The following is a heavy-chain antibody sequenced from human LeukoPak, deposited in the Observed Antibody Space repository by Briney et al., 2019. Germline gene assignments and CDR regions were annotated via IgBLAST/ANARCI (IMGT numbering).Heavy chain of an antibody. Sequence: ASVKVSCKASGGTFSSYAIRWVRQAPGQGLEWMGGIIPIFGTANYAQRFQGRVTITADESTSTAYMELSSLRSEDTAVYYCAREASRDGYNCAFDIWGQGTMVTVSS. CDR1: GGTFSSYA. V-gene: IGHV1-69*13. CDR3: AREASRDGYNCAFDI. J-gene: IGHJ3*02. D-gene: IGHD5-24*01. CDR2: IIPIFGTA.